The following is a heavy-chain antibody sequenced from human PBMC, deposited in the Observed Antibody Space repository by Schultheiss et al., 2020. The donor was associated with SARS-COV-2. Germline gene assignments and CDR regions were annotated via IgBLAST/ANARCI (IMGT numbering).Heavy chain of an antibody. CDR3: ARDGPTGYYYYGMDV. V-gene: IGHV3-64*04. J-gene: IGHJ6*02. CDR1: GFTFSSYA. Sequence: GESLKISCSASGFTFSSYAMHWVRQAPGKGLEYVSAISGSGGSTYYADSVKGRFTISRDNAKNSLYLQMNSLRAEDTAVYYCARDGPTGYYYYGMDVWGQGTTVTVSS. CDR2: ISGSGGST.